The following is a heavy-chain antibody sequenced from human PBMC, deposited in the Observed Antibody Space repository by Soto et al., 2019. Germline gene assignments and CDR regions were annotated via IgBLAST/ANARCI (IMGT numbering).Heavy chain of an antibody. Sequence: EVQLVESGGGLVQPGRSLRLSCIASGFNFNDHGMHWVRQAPGKGLEWVSGITWHSDGMGYSDSVKGRFTISRDNAKNCLYLQLTSLRVEDAALYCCAKEDSGFSGYMDVWGTGTRVSVSS. J-gene: IGHJ6*03. CDR3: AKEDSGFSGYMDV. CDR2: ITWHSDGM. CDR1: GFNFNDHG. D-gene: IGHD3-10*01. V-gene: IGHV3-9*01.